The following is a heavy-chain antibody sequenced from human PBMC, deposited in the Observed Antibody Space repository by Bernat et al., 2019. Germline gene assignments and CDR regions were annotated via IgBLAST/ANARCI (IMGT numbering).Heavy chain of an antibody. J-gene: IGHJ4*02. V-gene: IGHV1-3*01. D-gene: IGHD6-13*01. CDR2: INAGNGNT. Sequence: QVQLVQSGAEVKKPGASVKVSCKASGYTFTSYAMHWVRQAPGQRLEWMGWINAGNGNTKYSQKFQGRVTITRDTSASTAYMELSSLRSEDTAVYYCAAHRSTSVSSSWPLRYWGQGTVVTVSS. CDR1: GYTFTSYA. CDR3: AAHRSTSVSSSWPLRY.